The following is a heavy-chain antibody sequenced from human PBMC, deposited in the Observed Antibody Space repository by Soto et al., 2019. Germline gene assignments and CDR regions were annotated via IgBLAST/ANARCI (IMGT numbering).Heavy chain of an antibody. J-gene: IGHJ6*02. CDR3: ARDFFDFGWGSHVGYYYYGMDV. CDR1: GGSISSGGYY. D-gene: IGHD3-16*01. Sequence: SETLSLTCTVSGGSISSGGYYWSWIRQHPGKGLEWIGYIYYSGSTYYNPSLKSRVTISVDTSKNQFSLKLSSVTAADTAVYYCARDFFDFGWGSHVGYYYYGMDVGGQGTTVTVSS. CDR2: IYYSGST. V-gene: IGHV4-31*03.